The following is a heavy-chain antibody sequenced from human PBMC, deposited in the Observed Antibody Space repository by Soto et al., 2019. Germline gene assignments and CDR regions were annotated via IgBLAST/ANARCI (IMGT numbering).Heavy chain of an antibody. CDR2: ISSGLTTR. Sequence: PRRSLRLSCAASGFIFPNFAFHWIRQAPGKGLEWVAGISSGLTTRYYAYSVKGRFSISNENFKDTLSLQTNTLRPEDTAVYYCATDPTPFAGPSRVYYGLDVWGQGTTVTVSS. CDR3: ATDPTPFAGPSRVYYGLDV. CDR1: GFIFPNFA. V-gene: IGHV3-30-3*01. J-gene: IGHJ6*02.